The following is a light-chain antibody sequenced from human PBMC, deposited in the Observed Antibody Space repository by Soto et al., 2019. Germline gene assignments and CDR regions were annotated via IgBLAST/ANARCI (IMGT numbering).Light chain of an antibody. CDR3: AAWDDTVNGLV. CDR2: RAD. CDR1: RANIGSNY. V-gene: IGLV1-47*01. Sequence: QSVLTQSPSASGTPGQRVTISCSGSRANIGSNYVYWYQQFPGTAPRLLIYRADQRPSGVPDRFSGSKSGTSASLAISGLRSEDEAAYYCAAWDDTVNGLVFGGGTKVTVL. J-gene: IGLJ2*01.